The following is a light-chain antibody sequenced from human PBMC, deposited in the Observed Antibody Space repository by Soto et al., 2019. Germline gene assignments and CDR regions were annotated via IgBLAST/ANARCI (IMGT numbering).Light chain of an antibody. CDR1: QSVTSNF. Sequence: EIVLTQSPGTLSLSPGERATLSCRASQSVTSNFLAWYRQKPGQAPRLLIYGASSRATGIPDRFSGSGSGTDFTLTIGRLEPEDFAVYYCQQYGSSPWTFGQGTKVDIK. J-gene: IGKJ1*01. V-gene: IGKV3-20*01. CDR2: GAS. CDR3: QQYGSSPWT.